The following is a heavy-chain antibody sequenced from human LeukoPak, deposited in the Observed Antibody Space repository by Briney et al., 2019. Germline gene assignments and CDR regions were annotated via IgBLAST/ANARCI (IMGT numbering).Heavy chain of an antibody. CDR1: GFSFNKYR. Sequence: GGSLRLSCAASGFSFNKYRMHWVRQAPGKGLEWVGLIYSDGRNKYYADSVKGRFTISRDDSKDTLYLQMSGLRAEDTAVYYCAREKSMAGIGGADFWGQGTLVTVSS. D-gene: IGHD3-16*01. V-gene: IGHV3-33*01. CDR2: IYSDGRNK. CDR3: AREKSMAGIGGADF. J-gene: IGHJ4*02.